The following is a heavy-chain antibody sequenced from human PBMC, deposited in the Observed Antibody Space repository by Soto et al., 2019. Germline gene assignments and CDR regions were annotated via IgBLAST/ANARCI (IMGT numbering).Heavy chain of an antibody. CDR1: GINFSNDV. V-gene: IGHV3-23*01. J-gene: IGHJ4*02. CDR2: LSGSGENT. Sequence: GGSLRLSCAASGINFSNDVMTWVRQAPGKVLEWVSGLSGSGENTYYAESVKGRFTISRDNSKNTLYLQMRSLRAEDTALYYFVQMTYYLNNSGFREQHCFDSWGQETQVTASS. CDR3: VQMTYYLNNSGFREQHCFDS. D-gene: IGHD3-22*01.